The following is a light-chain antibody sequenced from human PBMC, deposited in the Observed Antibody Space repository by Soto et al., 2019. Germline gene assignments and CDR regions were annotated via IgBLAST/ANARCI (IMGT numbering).Light chain of an antibody. CDR1: SSDVGSYNL. J-gene: IGLJ1*01. Sequence: QSVLTQPASVSGSPGQSITISCTGTSSDVGSYNLVSWYQQHPGKAPKLMIYEGSKRPSGVSNRFSGSKSGNTASLTTSGLQAEDEADYYCCSYEGSSPYVFGTGTKVTVL. CDR3: CSYEGSSPYV. CDR2: EGS. V-gene: IGLV2-23*01.